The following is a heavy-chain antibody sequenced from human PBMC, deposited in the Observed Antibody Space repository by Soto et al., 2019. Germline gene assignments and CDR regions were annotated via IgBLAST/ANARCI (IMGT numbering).Heavy chain of an antibody. Sequence: QVQLQESGPGLVKPSQTLSLTCTVSGGSISSGDYYWRWIRQPPGKGLEWIGYIYYSGSTYYNPYLKSRVTISVDTTKNPFSLKLISVTAADTAVYYCARVAGTFYWYFDLWGRGTLVTVSS. V-gene: IGHV4-30-4*01. CDR2: IYYSGST. J-gene: IGHJ2*01. D-gene: IGHD3-10*01. CDR1: GGSISSGDYY. CDR3: ARVAGTFYWYFDL.